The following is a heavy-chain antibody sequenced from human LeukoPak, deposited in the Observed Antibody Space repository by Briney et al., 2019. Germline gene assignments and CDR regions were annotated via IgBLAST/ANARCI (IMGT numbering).Heavy chain of an antibody. J-gene: IGHJ3*02. CDR2: IRSSGSAI. V-gene: IGHV3-48*03. CDR1: GFTFSVCE. CDR3: ARRTVDAFDI. Sequence: GGSLRLSCAASGFTFSVCEMRWVRQAPGKGLEWLSYIRSSGSAIYYADSVKGRFTISRDNAKNSLYLQMNSLRAEDTAVYYCARRTVDAFDIWGQGTMVTVSS.